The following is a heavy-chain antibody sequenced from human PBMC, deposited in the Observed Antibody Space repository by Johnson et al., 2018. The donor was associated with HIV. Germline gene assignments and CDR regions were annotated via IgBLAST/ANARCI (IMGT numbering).Heavy chain of an antibody. D-gene: IGHD3-22*01. CDR2: IYSGGST. J-gene: IGHJ3*01. V-gene: IGHV3-53*01. CDR3: ARGVSSGYYSNAFDV. Sequence: VQLVESGGGLIKPGGSLRLSCAASGFTVSSNYMSWVRQAPGKGLEWVSVIYSGGSTYYADSVKGRFTISRDNSKNTLYLQMNSLRAEDKAVYYCARGVSSGYYSNAFDVWGQGTMATVSS. CDR1: GFTVSSNY.